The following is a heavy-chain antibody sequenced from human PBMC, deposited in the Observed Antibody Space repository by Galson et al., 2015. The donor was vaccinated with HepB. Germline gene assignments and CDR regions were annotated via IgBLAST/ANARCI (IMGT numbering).Heavy chain of an antibody. V-gene: IGHV3-30*04. CDR3: CAYYYDSSGYYY. Sequence: SLRLSCAASGFTFSSYAMHWVRQAPGKGLEWVAVISYDGSNKYYADSVKGRFTISRDNSKNTLYLQMNSLRAEDTAVYYCCAYYYDSSGYYYWGQGTLVTVSS. CDR2: ISYDGSNK. J-gene: IGHJ4*02. D-gene: IGHD3-22*01. CDR1: GFTFSSYA.